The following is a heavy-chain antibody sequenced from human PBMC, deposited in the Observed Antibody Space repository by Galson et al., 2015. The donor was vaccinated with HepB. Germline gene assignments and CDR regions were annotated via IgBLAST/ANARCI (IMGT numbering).Heavy chain of an antibody. CDR3: ARDRLGFCTGSCYAGLW. CDR1: GFCFSSYA. J-gene: IGHJ4*02. CDR2: ISIDGSKK. Sequence: SLRLSCEASGFCFSSYARHWVRQAPGKGVAWAASISIDGSKKYYADTVKGRFTISRDNSKNTLYLQMRTLRPEDTAVHFCARDRLGFCTGSCYAGLWWGQGTQVTVSS. D-gene: IGHD2-8*02. V-gene: IGHV3-30-3*01.